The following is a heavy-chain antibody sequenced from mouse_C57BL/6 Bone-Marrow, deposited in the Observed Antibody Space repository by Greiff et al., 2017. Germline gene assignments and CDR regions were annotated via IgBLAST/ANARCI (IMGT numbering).Heavy chain of an antibody. D-gene: IGHD1-1*01. J-gene: IGHJ2*01. V-gene: IGHV5-4*01. CDR2: ISDGGSYT. CDR1: GFTFSSYA. CDR3: AREREYYGDFDY. Sequence: EVKLVESGGGLVKPGGSLKLSCAASGFTFSSYAMSWVRQTPEKRLEWVATISDGGSYTYYPDNVKGRFTISRDNAKNNLYLQMSHLKSEDTAMHYCAREREYYGDFDYWGQGTTLTVSS.